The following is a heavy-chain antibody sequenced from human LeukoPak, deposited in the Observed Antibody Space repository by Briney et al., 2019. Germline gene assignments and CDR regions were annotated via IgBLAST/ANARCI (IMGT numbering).Heavy chain of an antibody. J-gene: IGHJ4*02. Sequence: PSETLSLTCAVSGGSISSGGYSWSWIRQPPGKGLEWIGYIYHSGSTYYNPSLKSRVTISVDRSKNQFSLKLSSVTAADTAVYDCARGAYDSSGYYFLDYWGQGTLLTVSS. CDR1: GGSISSGGYS. D-gene: IGHD3-22*01. V-gene: IGHV4-30-2*01. CDR3: ARGAYDSSGYYFLDY. CDR2: IYHSGST.